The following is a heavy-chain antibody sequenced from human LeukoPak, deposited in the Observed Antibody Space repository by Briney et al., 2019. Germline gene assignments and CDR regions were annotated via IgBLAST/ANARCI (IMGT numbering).Heavy chain of an antibody. J-gene: IGHJ5*02. CDR1: GGSISSYY. V-gene: IGHV4-4*07. CDR3: AKGGSSWYNWFDP. D-gene: IGHD6-13*01. Sequence: KPSETLSLTCTVSGGSISSYYWSWIRQSAGKGLEWIARIYSSGSTNYNPSLKSRVTMSIDTSKNQFSLNLSSVTAADTAMYYCAKGGSSWYNWFDPWGQGTLVTVSS. CDR2: IYSSGST.